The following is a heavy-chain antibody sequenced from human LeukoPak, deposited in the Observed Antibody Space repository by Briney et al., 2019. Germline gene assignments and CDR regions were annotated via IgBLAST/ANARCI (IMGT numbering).Heavy chain of an antibody. CDR1: GGSINSGLYY. D-gene: IGHD2-2*01. J-gene: IGHJ5*02. V-gene: IGHV4-39*07. CDR2: MSYSGST. CDR3: AILRPDIVVVPAAMTGYNWFDP. Sequence: SETLSLTCTVSGGSINSGLYYWGWIRQPPGKGLEWIGRMSYSGSTDYNPSLKSRVTISVDTSKNQFSLRLSSVTAADTAVYYCAILRPDIVVVPAAMTGYNWFDPWGQGTLVTVSS.